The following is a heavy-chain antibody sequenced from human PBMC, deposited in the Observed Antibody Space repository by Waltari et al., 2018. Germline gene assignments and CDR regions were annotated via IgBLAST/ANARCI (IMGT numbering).Heavy chain of an antibody. CDR1: GYSFTSYW. Sequence: EVQLVQSGAEVKKPGESLKISCKGSGYSFTSYWIGWVRQMPGKGLEWGGIIYPGDSDTRYSPSFQGQVTISADKSISTAYLQWSSLKASDTAMYYCARGHGGYDFWSGYAYYFDYWGQGTLVTVSS. D-gene: IGHD3-3*01. V-gene: IGHV5-51*01. J-gene: IGHJ4*02. CDR2: IYPGDSDT. CDR3: ARGHGGYDFWSGYAYYFDY.